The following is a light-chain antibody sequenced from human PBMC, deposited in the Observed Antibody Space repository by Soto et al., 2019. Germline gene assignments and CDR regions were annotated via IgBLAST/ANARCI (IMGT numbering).Light chain of an antibody. CDR2: EDT. CDR3: YSTETSGSYRGV. J-gene: IGLJ3*02. Sequence: SYELTQPPSVSVSPGQTARITCSGDVLPKKYAYWYQQRSGQAPVLVIYEDTKRPSGIPERFSASSSGTMATLTISGAQVEEEADYYCYSTETSGSYRGVFGGGTKLTVL. V-gene: IGLV3-10*01. CDR1: VLPKKY.